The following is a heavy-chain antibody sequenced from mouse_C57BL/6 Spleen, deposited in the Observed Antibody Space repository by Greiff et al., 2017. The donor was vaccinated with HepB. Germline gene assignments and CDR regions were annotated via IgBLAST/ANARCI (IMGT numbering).Heavy chain of an antibody. CDR2: ISNGGGST. J-gene: IGHJ1*03. CDR3: AREGLDV. V-gene: IGHV5-12*01. CDR1: GFTFSDYY. D-gene: IGHD3-3*01. Sequence: EVQRVESGGGLVQPGGSLKLSCAASGFTFSDYYMYWVRQTPEKRLEWVAYISNGGGSTYYPDTVKGRFTISRDNAKNTLYLQMSRLKSEDTAMYYCAREGLDVWGTGTTVTVSS.